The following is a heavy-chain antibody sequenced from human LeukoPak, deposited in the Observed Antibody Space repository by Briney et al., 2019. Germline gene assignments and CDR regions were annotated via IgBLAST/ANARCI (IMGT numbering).Heavy chain of an antibody. Sequence: PGGSLRLSCAASGFSVSSSWVRQAPGKGLEWVSVIYSGGTTYYADSVKGRFAISRDNSRNTLYLQMNSLRAEDTAVYYCARGHGGYVNFMSYWGQGTLVTVSS. CDR2: IYSGGTT. D-gene: IGHD4-17*01. CDR1: GFSVSS. J-gene: IGHJ4*02. CDR3: ARGHGGYVNFMSY. V-gene: IGHV3-53*01.